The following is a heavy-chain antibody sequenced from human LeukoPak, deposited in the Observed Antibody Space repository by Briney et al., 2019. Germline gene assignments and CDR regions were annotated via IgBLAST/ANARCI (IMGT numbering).Heavy chain of an antibody. D-gene: IGHD3-10*01. J-gene: IGHJ5*02. CDR2: IYDSGST. CDR1: GGSISSGAYY. Sequence: SETLSLTCTVSGGSISSGAYYWSWIRQHPGKGLEWIGYIYDSGSTYYNPSLKSRVTILVDTSKNLFSLRLNSVTAADTAVYYCARDRVAGWFDPWGQGTLVTVSS. V-gene: IGHV4-31*03. CDR3: ARDRVAGWFDP.